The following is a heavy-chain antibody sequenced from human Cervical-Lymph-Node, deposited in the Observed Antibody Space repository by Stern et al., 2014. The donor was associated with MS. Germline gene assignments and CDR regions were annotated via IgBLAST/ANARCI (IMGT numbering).Heavy chain of an antibody. D-gene: IGHD2-8*01. Sequence: QVQLVESGPEVKKPGASVKVSCKASGYTFSNSGISWVRQAPGQGLEWMGSIGAFNGNTKSARKLQGRVTMTTDTSTRTAYMELTSLASDDTAVYYCARDGHYATTYFDHWGQGTLVTVSS. CDR1: GYTFSNSG. V-gene: IGHV1-18*01. J-gene: IGHJ4*02. CDR2: IGAFNGNT. CDR3: ARDGHYATTYFDH.